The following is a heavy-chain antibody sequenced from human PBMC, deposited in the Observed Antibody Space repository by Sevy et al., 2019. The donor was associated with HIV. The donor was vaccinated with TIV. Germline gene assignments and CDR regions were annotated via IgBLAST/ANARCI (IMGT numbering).Heavy chain of an antibody. Sequence: GGSLRLSCAASGFTFSSYAIHWVRQAPGKGLEWVAFISYDGSNKYYADSVKGRFTISRDNSKKTLYLQMNSLRAEDTAVYYCARDQHDYAGNVRTGWFDPWGQGTLVTVSS. D-gene: IGHD4-17*01. V-gene: IGHV3-30-3*01. CDR3: ARDQHDYAGNVRTGWFDP. J-gene: IGHJ5*02. CDR2: ISYDGSNK. CDR1: GFTFSSYA.